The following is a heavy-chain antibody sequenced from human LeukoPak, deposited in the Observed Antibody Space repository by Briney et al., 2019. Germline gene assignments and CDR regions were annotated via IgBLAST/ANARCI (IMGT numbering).Heavy chain of an antibody. Sequence: ASVKVSCKASGYTFTSYAMNWVRQAPGQGLEWMGWINTNTGNPTYAQGFTGRFVFSLDTSVSTAYLQISSLKAEDTAVYYCARDLGAFTVYYYGSGSYSWFDPWGQVTLVTVSS. V-gene: IGHV7-4-1*02. CDR2: INTNTGNP. J-gene: IGHJ5*02. D-gene: IGHD3-10*01. CDR3: ARDLGAFTVYYYGSGSYSWFDP. CDR1: GYTFTSYA.